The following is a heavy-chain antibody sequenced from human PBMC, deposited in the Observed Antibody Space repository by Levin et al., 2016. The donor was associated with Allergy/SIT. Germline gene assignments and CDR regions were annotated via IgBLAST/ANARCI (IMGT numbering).Heavy chain of an antibody. D-gene: IGHD1-20*01. V-gene: IGHV4-31*03. CDR1: GGSISSGGYY. CDR2: IYYSGST. Sequence: SETLSLTCTVSGGSISSGGYYWSWIRQHPGKGLEWIGYIYYSGSTYYNPSLKSRVTISVDTSKNQFSLKLSSVTAADTAVYYCARDNYETAYNWNPGGALWYYGMDVWGQGTTVTVSS. J-gene: IGHJ6*02. CDR3: ARDNYETAYNWNPGGALWYYGMDV.